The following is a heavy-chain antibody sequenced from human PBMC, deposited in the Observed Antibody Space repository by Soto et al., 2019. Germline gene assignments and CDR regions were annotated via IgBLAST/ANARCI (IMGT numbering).Heavy chain of an antibody. CDR1: GDSVSSNSAA. Sequence: KQSQTLSLTCAISGDSVSSNSAAWNWIRQSPSRGLEWLGRTYYRSKWYNDYAVSVKSRITINPDTSKNQFSLQLNSVTPEDTAVYYCARDRGTMIVVARMGGSYYYYGMDVWGQGTTVTVSS. V-gene: IGHV6-1*01. CDR3: ARDRGTMIVVARMGGSYYYYGMDV. J-gene: IGHJ6*02. D-gene: IGHD3-22*01. CDR2: TYYRSKWYN.